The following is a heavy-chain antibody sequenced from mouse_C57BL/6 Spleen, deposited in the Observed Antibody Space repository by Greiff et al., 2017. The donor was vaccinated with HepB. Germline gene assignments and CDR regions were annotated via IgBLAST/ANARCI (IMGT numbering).Heavy chain of an antibody. CDR1: GYSFTDYN. J-gene: IGHJ4*01. CDR2: INPNYGTT. D-gene: IGHD3-3*01. CDR3: AREGDEGAMDY. Sequence: EVQLVESGPELVKPGASVKISCKASGYSFTDYNMNWVKQSNGKSLEWIGVINPNYGTTSYNQKFKGKATLTVDQSSSTAYLQLNGLTSEDSAVYYCAREGDEGAMDYWGQGTSVTVSS. V-gene: IGHV1-39*01.